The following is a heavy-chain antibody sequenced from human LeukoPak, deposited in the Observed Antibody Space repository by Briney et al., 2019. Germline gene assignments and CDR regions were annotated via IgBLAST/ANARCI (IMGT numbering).Heavy chain of an antibody. CDR3: ASEAVAGTPHYFDY. V-gene: IGHV4-39*07. CDR2: IYYSGST. Sequence: SETLSLTCTVSGGSISSSSYYWGWIRQPPGKGLEWIGSIYYSGSTYYNPSLKSRVTIPVDTSKNQFSPKLSSVTAADTAVYYCASEAVAGTPHYFDYWGQGTLVTVSS. CDR1: GGSISSSSYY. D-gene: IGHD6-19*01. J-gene: IGHJ4*02.